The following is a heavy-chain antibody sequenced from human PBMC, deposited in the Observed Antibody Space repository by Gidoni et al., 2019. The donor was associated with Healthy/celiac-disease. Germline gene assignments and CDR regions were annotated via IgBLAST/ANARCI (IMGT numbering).Heavy chain of an antibody. CDR2: INHSGST. CDR3: ARGLRSDY. J-gene: IGHJ4*02. D-gene: IGHD1-26*01. CDR1: GGSFSGYY. Sequence: QVQLQQWGAGLLKPSETLSLTCAVYGGSFSGYYWSWNRQPPGKGLEWIGEINHSGSTNYNPSLKSRVTISVDTSKNQFSLKLSSVTAADTAVYYCARGLRSDYWGQGTLVTVSS. V-gene: IGHV4-34*01.